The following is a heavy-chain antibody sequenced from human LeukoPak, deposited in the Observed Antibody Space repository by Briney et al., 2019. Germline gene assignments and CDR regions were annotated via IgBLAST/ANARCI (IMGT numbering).Heavy chain of an antibody. Sequence: GGSLRLSCAASGFTFGSYGMSWDRQAPGKGLEWVSFITPNADRTSYTDSVEGRFTISRDNPRNTLYMQMNSLRDEDTALYYCAIMHGYYDGSGYWVQWGQGTLVTVSS. CDR2: ITPNADRT. J-gene: IGHJ1*01. V-gene: IGHV3-23*01. CDR3: AIMHGYYDGSGYWVQ. CDR1: GFTFGSYG. D-gene: IGHD3-22*01.